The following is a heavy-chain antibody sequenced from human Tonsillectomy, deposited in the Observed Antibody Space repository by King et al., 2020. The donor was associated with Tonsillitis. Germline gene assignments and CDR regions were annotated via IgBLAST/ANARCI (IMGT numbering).Heavy chain of an antibody. V-gene: IGHV3-49*04. CDR1: GFTFGDYA. CDR2: IRNKAYGGTT. Sequence: VQLVESGGGLVQPGRSLRLSCTASGFTFGDYAMSWVRQAPGKGLEWVSFIRNKAYGGTTEYAASVKGRFTISRDDSKSIAYLQMNSLKTEDTAVYYCTRVSTMIVVVPDYWGQGTLVTVSS. J-gene: IGHJ4*02. CDR3: TRVSTMIVVVPDY. D-gene: IGHD3-22*01.